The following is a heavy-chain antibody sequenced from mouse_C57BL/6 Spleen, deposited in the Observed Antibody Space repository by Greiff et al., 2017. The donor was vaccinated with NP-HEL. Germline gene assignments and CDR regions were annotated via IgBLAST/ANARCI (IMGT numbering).Heavy chain of an antibody. D-gene: IGHD1-1*01. CDR2: IYPRSGNT. V-gene: IGHV1-81*01. Sequence: QVQLKQSGAELARPGASVKLSCKASGYTFTSYGISWVKQRTGQGLEWIGEIYPRSGNTYYNEKFKGKATLTADKSSSTAYMELRSLTSEDSAVYFCARFDGSSFEGYFDVWGTGTTVTVSS. CDR1: GYTFTSYG. CDR3: ARFDGSSFEGYFDV. J-gene: IGHJ1*03.